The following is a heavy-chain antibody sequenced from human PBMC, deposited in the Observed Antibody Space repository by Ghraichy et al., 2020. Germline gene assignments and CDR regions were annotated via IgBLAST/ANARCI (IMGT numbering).Heavy chain of an antibody. CDR2: FDPEDGET. CDR1: GYTLTELS. D-gene: IGHD6-6*01. J-gene: IGHJ6*02. V-gene: IGHV1-24*01. Sequence: ASVKVSCKVSGYTLTELSMHWVRQAPGKGLEWMGGFDPEDGETIYAQKFQGRVTMTEDTSTDTAYMELSSLRSEDTAVYYCATVVKAARPGGSLYFYYYYYGMDVWGQGTTVTVSS. CDR3: ATVVKAARPGGSLYFYYYYYGMDV.